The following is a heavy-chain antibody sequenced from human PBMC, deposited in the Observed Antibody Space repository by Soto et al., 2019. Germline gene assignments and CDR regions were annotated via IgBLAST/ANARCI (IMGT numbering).Heavy chain of an antibody. CDR3: ARVSLRAGSAYYGLDV. J-gene: IGHJ6*02. D-gene: IGHD6-25*01. Sequence: GASVKVSCKASGGTFSSYAISWVRQAPGQGLEWMGGIIPVFATPKYAQRFQGRVTITADESTSTAYMELSSLTSEDTAVYYCARVSLRAGSAYYGLDVWGQGPTVTVSS. CDR1: GGTFSSYA. CDR2: IIPVFATP. V-gene: IGHV1-69*13.